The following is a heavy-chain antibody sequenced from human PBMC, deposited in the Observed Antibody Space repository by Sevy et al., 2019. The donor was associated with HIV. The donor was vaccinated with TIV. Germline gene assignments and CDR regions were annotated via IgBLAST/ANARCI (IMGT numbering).Heavy chain of an antibody. CDR3: AKDPTPLYSSGWYERYYFDY. V-gene: IGHV3-23*01. J-gene: IGHJ4*02. Sequence: GGSLRLSCAASGFTFSSYAMSWVRQAPGKGLEWVSAISGSGGSTYYADSVKGRFTISRDNSKNTLYLQMNSLRAEDTAVYYCAKDPTPLYSSGWYERYYFDYWGEGTLVTVSS. CDR2: ISGSGGST. D-gene: IGHD6-19*01. CDR1: GFTFSSYA.